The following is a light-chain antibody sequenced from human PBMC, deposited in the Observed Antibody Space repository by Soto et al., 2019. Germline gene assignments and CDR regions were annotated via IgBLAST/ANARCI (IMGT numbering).Light chain of an antibody. Sequence: DIQMTQSPSALSASVGDRVTISCRASQSVGNWLAWYQQKPGRAPKLLIYEVSTLQSGVPSRFSGSGSGTEFTLTISSLQPDDSATYYCQHYNNYSPTFGGGTKVESK. CDR1: QSVGNW. CDR3: QHYNNYSPT. J-gene: IGKJ4*01. V-gene: IGKV1-5*03. CDR2: EVS.